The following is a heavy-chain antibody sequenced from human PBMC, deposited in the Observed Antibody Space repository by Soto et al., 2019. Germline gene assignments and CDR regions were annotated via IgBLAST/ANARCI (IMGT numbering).Heavy chain of an antibody. V-gene: IGHV3-74*01. J-gene: IGHJ4*02. CDR3: TRGPRSTSTGTGAF. Sequence: GSLRLSCAASGFTFRMYWMHWVRQVPGKGPEWVSRINDDGISTNYADSVKGRFTICRDNDKNTLYLQMNALRVEDTAVYYCTRGPRSTSTGTGAFWGQGTLVTVS. CDR2: INDDGIST. CDR1: GFTFRMYW. D-gene: IGHD1-1*01.